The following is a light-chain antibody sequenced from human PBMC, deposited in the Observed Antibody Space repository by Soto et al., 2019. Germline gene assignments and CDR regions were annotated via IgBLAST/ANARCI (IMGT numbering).Light chain of an antibody. CDR2: KAP. V-gene: IGKV1-5*03. CDR1: ESISTW. Sequence: DIQMTQSPSTLSASVGDRVTITCRASESISTWLAWYQQKPGKPPKLLIYKAPTLKSGVPSRFSGSGSGTEFTLTISSLQPDDFATYYCQHYNSYSEAFGQGTKVDI. J-gene: IGKJ1*01. CDR3: QHYNSYSEA.